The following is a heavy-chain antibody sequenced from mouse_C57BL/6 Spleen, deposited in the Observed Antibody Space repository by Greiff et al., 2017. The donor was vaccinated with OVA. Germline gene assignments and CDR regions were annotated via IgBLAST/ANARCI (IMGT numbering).Heavy chain of an antibody. J-gene: IGHJ4*01. V-gene: IGHV1-59*01. Sequence: QVQLQQSGAELVRPGTSVKLSCKASGYTFTSYWMHWVKQRPGQGLEWIGVIDPSDSYTNYNQKFKGKATLTVDTSSSTAYMQLSSLTSEDSAVYYCARKGNSYAMDYWGQGTSVTVSS. CDR1: GYTFTSYW. D-gene: IGHD2-1*01. CDR3: ARKGNSYAMDY. CDR2: IDPSDSYT.